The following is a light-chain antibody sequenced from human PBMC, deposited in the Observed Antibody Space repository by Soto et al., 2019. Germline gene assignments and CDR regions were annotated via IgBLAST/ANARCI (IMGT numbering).Light chain of an antibody. V-gene: IGKV3-20*01. CDR2: DIS. J-gene: IGKJ1*01. Sequence: EVVLTQSPGTLSLFPGERATLSCRASQSITYIYLAWFQQKPGQPPRPLIYDISNRATGIPDRFSDSGSGTDFTLTISRLEPEDFAVYYCHHYGRSWTFGQGTKVEIK. CDR1: QSITYIY. CDR3: HHYGRSWT.